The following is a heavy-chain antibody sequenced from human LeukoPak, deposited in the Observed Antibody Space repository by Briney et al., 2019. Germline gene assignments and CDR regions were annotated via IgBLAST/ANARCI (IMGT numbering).Heavy chain of an antibody. J-gene: IGHJ4*02. Sequence: SVKVSCKASGGTFSSYAISWVRQAPGQGLEWMGGIIPIFGTANYAQSFRGRLTITADESTSTAYMELTNLRSGDTAVYYCARESTDYYDTTGYYYGPVYWGQGTLVTVSS. D-gene: IGHD3-22*01. V-gene: IGHV1-69*13. CDR2: IIPIFGTA. CDR3: ARESTDYYDTTGYYYGPVY. CDR1: GGTFSSYA.